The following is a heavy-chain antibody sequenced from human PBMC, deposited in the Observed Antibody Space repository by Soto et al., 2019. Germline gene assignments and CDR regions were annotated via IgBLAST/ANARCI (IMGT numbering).Heavy chain of an antibody. J-gene: IGHJ4*02. Sequence: KTSETLSLTCAVSGYSISSGYYWGWIRQPPGKGLEWIGSIYHSGSTYYNPSLKSRVTISVDTSKNQFSLKLSSVTAADTAVYYCASVRYCSGGSCYPQFDYWGQGTLVTVSS. V-gene: IGHV4-38-2*01. CDR1: GYSISSGYY. D-gene: IGHD2-15*01. CDR3: ASVRYCSGGSCYPQFDY. CDR2: IYHSGST.